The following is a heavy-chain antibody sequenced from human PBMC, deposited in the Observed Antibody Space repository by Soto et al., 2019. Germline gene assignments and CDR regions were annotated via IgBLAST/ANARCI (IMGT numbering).Heavy chain of an antibody. D-gene: IGHD6-6*01. J-gene: IGHJ5*02. CDR2: VSGNGENT. Sequence: GQLLESGGNLVQPGRSLRLSCTASGFNFTYNTMSLVRQAPGKGLQWVSTVSGNGENTYYAESVRGRFTISRDTSKNPLYLQMNTLRVEDTAIHYWARLPGGTAPRPASSGQGTPVTVSS. CDR3: ARLPGGTAPRPAS. V-gene: IGHV3-23*01. CDR1: GFNFTYNT.